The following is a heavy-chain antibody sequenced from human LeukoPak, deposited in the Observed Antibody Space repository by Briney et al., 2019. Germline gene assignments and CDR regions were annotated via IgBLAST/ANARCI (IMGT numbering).Heavy chain of an antibody. Sequence: PGGSLRLSCAASGFTFSSFGMSWVRQAPGKGLEWVSAISGSGGSTYYADSVKGRFTISRDSSKNTLYLQMNSLRAEDTAVYYCAKVLPFGGVIEPGWFDYWGQGTLVTVSS. D-gene: IGHD3-16*02. CDR3: AKVLPFGGVIEPGWFDY. J-gene: IGHJ4*02. CDR1: GFTFSSFG. CDR2: ISGSGGST. V-gene: IGHV3-23*01.